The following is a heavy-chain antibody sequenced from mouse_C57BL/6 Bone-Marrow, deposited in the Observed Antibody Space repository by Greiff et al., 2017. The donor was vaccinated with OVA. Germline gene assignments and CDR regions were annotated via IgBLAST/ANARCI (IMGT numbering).Heavy chain of an antibody. Sequence: VQLKESGPGLVAPSQSLSITCTVSGFSLTSYAISWVRQPPGKGLEWLGVIWTGGGTNYNSALKSRLSISKDNSKSQVFLKMNSLQTDDTARYYCARRAVVAGDWYFDVWGTGTTVTVSS. CDR3: ARRAVVAGDWYFDV. CDR2: IWTGGGT. V-gene: IGHV2-9-1*01. J-gene: IGHJ1*03. CDR1: GFSLTSYA. D-gene: IGHD1-1*01.